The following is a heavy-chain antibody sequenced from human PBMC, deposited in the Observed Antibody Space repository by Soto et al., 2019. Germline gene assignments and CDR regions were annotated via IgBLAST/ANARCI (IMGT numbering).Heavy chain of an antibody. CDR1: GFTFGDYA. D-gene: IGHD3-22*01. J-gene: IGHJ3*02. CDR3: TRDQNYYDSSGYYSIPDAFDI. Sequence: GGSLRLSCTASGFTFGDYAMSWFRQAPGMGQEWVGFIRSKAYGGTTEYAASVKGRFTISRDDFKTIAYLQMNSLKTEDTAVYYCTRDQNYYDSSGYYSIPDAFDIWGQGTMVTVSS. V-gene: IGHV3-49*03. CDR2: IRSKAYGGTT.